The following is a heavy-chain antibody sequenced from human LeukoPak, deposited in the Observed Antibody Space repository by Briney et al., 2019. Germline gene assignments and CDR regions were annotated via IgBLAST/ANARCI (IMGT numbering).Heavy chain of an antibody. J-gene: IGHJ4*02. Sequence: GASVKVSCTASGGTFSSYAISWVRQAPGQGLEWMGGIIPIFGTANYAQKFQGRVTITADESTSTAYMELSSLRSEDTAGYYCARGRREGRFGEYQLDYWGQGTLVTVSS. CDR1: GGTFSSYA. D-gene: IGHD3-10*01. CDR2: IIPIFGTA. V-gene: IGHV1-69*13. CDR3: ARGRREGRFGEYQLDY.